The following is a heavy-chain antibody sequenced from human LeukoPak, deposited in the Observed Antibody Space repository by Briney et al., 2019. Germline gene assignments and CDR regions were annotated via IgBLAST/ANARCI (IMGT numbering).Heavy chain of an antibody. J-gene: IGHJ4*02. V-gene: IGHV1-69*06. D-gene: IGHD3-10*01. CDR1: GGTFSSYA. Sequence: SVKVSCKASGGTFSSYAISWVRQGPGQGLEWMGGIIPIFGTANYAQKFQGRVTITADKSTSTVYMELSSLRSEDTAVYYCARDRKLLWFGDLDYWGQGTLVTVSS. CDR3: ARDRKLLWFGDLDY. CDR2: IIPIFGTA.